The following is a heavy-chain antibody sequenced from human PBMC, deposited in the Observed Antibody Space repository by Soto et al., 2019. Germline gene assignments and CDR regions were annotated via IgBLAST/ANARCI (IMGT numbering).Heavy chain of an antibody. CDR2: IYTSGTT. V-gene: IGHV4-4*07. CDR1: GASISSYY. CDR3: ARGAYGSGSSPNWFDP. J-gene: IGHJ5*02. Sequence: KPSETLSLTCTVSGASISSYYWSWIRQPAGKGLEWIGRIYTSGTTSYNPSLKSRVTMSLDTSKNHFSLILNSVTAADTAVYYCARGAYGSGSSPNWFDPWGQGTLVTVSS. D-gene: IGHD3-10*01.